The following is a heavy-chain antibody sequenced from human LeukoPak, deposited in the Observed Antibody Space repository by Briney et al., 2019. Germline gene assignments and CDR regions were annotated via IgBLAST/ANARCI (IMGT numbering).Heavy chain of an antibody. CDR1: GYTFTGYY. Sequence: ASVKVSCKASGYTFTGYYMHWMRQAPGQGLEWMGWINPNSGGTNYAQKFQGRVTMTRDTSITTAYMELSRLRSDDTAVYYCARDVRGAVAGDYYMDVWGKGTTVTVSS. V-gene: IGHV1-2*02. CDR2: INPNSGGT. D-gene: IGHD6-19*01. CDR3: ARDVRGAVAGDYYMDV. J-gene: IGHJ6*03.